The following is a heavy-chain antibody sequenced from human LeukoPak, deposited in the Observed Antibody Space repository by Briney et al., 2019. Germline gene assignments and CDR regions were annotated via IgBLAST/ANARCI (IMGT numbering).Heavy chain of an antibody. Sequence: SETLSLTCAVYGGSFSGYYWSWIRQPPGKGLEWIREINHSGSTNYNPSLKSRVTISVDTSKNQFSLKLSSVTAADTAVYYCASTALYGSGSYFGYYYYYMDVWGKGTTVTVSS. CDR3: ASTALYGSGSYFGYYYYYMDV. J-gene: IGHJ6*03. CDR2: INHSGST. V-gene: IGHV4-34*01. CDR1: GGSFSGYY. D-gene: IGHD3-10*01.